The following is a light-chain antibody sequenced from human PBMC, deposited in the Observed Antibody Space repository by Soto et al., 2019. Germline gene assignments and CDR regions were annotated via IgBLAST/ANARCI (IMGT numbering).Light chain of an antibody. J-gene: IGLJ3*02. V-gene: IGLV3-21*04. Sequence: SYELTQPPSVSVAPGKTARITCGGNNIGSKSVHWYQQKPGQAPVLVIYYDSDRPSGIPERFSGSNSGNTATLTICRVEAGDEADYYCQVWDSSSDHPWVFGGGTKLTVL. CDR1: NIGSKS. CDR3: QVWDSSSDHPWV. CDR2: YDS.